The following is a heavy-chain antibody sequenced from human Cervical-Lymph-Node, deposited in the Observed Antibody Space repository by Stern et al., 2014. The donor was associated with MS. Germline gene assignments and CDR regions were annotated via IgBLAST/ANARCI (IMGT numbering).Heavy chain of an antibody. CDR1: GFTFNNAW. V-gene: IGHV3-15*01. Sequence: EVQLVESGGGLVEPGGSLSLSCAASGFTFNNAWLNWVRLAPGQGLEWVGHITNNGYGEPSDYAAPVKRTFVISSDCSNHSLHLQMNSLKREDTAVYYFSTLANYYDSYSFDYWGQGTLVTVSS. J-gene: IGHJ4*02. CDR2: ITNNGYGEPS. D-gene: IGHD3-22*01. CDR3: STLANYYDSYSFDY.